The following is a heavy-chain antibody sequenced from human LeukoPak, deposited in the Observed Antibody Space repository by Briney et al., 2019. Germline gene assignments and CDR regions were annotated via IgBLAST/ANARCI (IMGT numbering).Heavy chain of an antibody. V-gene: IGHV1-8*01. CDR2: MNPNSGNT. CDR3: ARGELLPRGHYYYYYYMDV. D-gene: IGHD2-15*01. CDR1: GYTFTSYD. Sequence: GASVKVSCKASGYTFTSYDINWVRQATGQGLEWMGWMNPNSGNTGYAQKFQGRVTMTRNTSISTAYMELSSLRSEDTAVYYCARGELLPRGHYYYYYYMDVWGKGTTVTVSS. J-gene: IGHJ6*03.